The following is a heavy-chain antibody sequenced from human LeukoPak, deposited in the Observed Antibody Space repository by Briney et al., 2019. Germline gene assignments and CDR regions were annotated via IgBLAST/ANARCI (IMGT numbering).Heavy chain of an antibody. CDR3: ARVFSLWLEPYFDY. Sequence: GASVKVSCKASGYTFTSYYMHWVRQAPGQGLEWMGWISAYNGNTNYAQKLQGRVTMTTDTSTSTAYMELRSLRSDDTAVYYCARVFSLWLEPYFDYWGQGTLVTVSS. J-gene: IGHJ4*02. D-gene: IGHD6-19*01. V-gene: IGHV1-18*04. CDR1: GYTFTSYY. CDR2: ISAYNGNT.